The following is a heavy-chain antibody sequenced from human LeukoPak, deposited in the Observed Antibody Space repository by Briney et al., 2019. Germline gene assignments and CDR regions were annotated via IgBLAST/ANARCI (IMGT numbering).Heavy chain of an antibody. Sequence: SQTLSLTCTVSGGSISSGSYYWSWIRQPAGKGLEWIGRIYTSGSTNYNPSLKSRVTISVDTSKNQFSLKLSSVTAADTAVYYCARDLKGGYDFGNDWGQGTLVTVSS. CDR2: IYTSGST. J-gene: IGHJ4*02. CDR3: ARDLKGGYDFGND. V-gene: IGHV4-61*02. D-gene: IGHD5-12*01. CDR1: GGSISSGSYY.